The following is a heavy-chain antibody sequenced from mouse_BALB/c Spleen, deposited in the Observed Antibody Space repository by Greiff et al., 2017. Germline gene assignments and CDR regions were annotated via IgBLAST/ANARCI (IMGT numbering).Heavy chain of an antibody. CDR2: IWGDGST. J-gene: IGHJ3*01. Sequence: QVQLKESGPGLVAPSQSLSITCTVSGFSLTGYGVNRVRQPPGKGLEWLGMIWGDGSTDYNSALKSRLSISKDNSKSQVFLKMNSLQTDDTARYYCARVGGEAWFAYWGRGTLVTVAA. D-gene: IGHD3-2*02. CDR1: GFSLTGYG. CDR3: ARVGGEAWFAY. V-gene: IGHV2-6-7*01.